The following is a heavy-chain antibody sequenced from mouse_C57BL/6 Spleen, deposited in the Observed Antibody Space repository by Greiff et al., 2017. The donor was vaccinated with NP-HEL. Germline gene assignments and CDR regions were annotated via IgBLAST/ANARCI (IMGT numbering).Heavy chain of an antibody. CDR1: GFTFSSYA. J-gene: IGHJ4*01. V-gene: IGHV5-4*01. Sequence: EVKLVESGGGLVKPGGSLKLSCAASGFTFSSYAMSWVRQTPEKRLEWVATISDGGSYTYYPDNVKGRFTISRDNAKNNLYLQMSHLKSEDTAMYYCAREGGNYLRDYAMDYWGQGTSVTVSS. CDR3: AREGGNYLRDYAMDY. CDR2: ISDGGSYT. D-gene: IGHD2-1*01.